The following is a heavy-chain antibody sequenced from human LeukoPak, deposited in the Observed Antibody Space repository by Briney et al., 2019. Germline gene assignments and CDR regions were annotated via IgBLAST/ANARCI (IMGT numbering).Heavy chain of an antibody. Sequence: GRSLRLSCAASGFTFSSYSMNWVRQAPGKGLEWVSYISSSSSTIYYADSVKGRFTISRDNAKNSLYLQMNSLRAEDTAVYYCARKDIVLMVYGDAFDIWGQGTMVTVSS. V-gene: IGHV3-48*01. CDR2: ISSSSSTI. J-gene: IGHJ3*02. CDR3: ARKDIVLMVYGDAFDI. D-gene: IGHD2-8*01. CDR1: GFTFSSYS.